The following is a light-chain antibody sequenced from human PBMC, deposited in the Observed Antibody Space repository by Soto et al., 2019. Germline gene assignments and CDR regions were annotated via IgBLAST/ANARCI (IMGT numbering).Light chain of an antibody. CDR1: QSVRSSF. CDR3: QQYGSTPT. V-gene: IGKV3-20*01. J-gene: IGKJ1*01. CDR2: GAS. Sequence: EIVLTQSPGTLSVSPGERATLSCWASQSVRSSFVAWYQQKPGQAPRLPIYGASSRAAGIPDRFSGSGSGTDFTLTISRLEPEDFAVYHCQQYGSTPTLGQGTKVDIK.